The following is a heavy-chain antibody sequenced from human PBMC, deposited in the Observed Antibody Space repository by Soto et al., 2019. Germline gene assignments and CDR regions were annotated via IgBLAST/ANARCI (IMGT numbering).Heavy chain of an antibody. V-gene: IGHV3-23*01. J-gene: IGHJ5*02. Sequence: GGSLRLACEASGFIVSDHSMSWVHQAAGEGLGWVSAIIGNGIATHYADSGEGRFTIARDNSKNTLYLQMNRLRADDKAVYYCARDAISMVRGTNNWFDPWGQGTLVTVSS. CDR2: IIGNGIAT. D-gene: IGHD3-10*01. CDR1: GFIVSDHS. CDR3: ARDAISMVRGTNNWFDP.